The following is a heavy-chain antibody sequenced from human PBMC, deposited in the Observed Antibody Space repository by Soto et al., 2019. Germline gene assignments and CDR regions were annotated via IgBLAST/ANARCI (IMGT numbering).Heavy chain of an antibody. D-gene: IGHD3-10*01. V-gene: IGHV3-21*01. J-gene: IGHJ4*02. Sequence: NLGGSLRLSCAASGFTFSSYSMDWVRQAPGKGLGWVSSISSSSSYIYYADSVKGRFTISRDNAKNSLYLQMNSLRAEDTAVYYCARATAMVRGVISRLFDYWGQGTLGTVSS. CDR2: ISSSSSYI. CDR1: GFTFSSYS. CDR3: ARATAMVRGVISRLFDY.